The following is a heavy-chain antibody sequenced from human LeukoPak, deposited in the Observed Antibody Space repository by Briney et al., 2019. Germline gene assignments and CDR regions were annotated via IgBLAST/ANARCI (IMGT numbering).Heavy chain of an antibody. CDR2: ISWNSGSI. Sequence: QPGRSLRLSCAASGFTFDDYAMHWVRQAPGKGLEWVSGISWNSGSIGYADSVKGRFTISRDDAKNSLYLQMNSLRAEDTAVYYCAKGGQQLYWGQGTLVTVSS. CDR1: GFTFDDYA. J-gene: IGHJ4*02. CDR3: AKGGQQLY. D-gene: IGHD6-13*01. V-gene: IGHV3-9*01.